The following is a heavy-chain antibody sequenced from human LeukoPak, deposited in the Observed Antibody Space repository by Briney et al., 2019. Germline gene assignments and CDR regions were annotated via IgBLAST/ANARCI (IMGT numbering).Heavy chain of an antibody. CDR1: GGTFSSYA. D-gene: IGHD2-2*02. V-gene: IGHV1-69*05. CDR3: ATTRPGYCSSTSCYTTEDYFDY. CDR2: IIPIFGTV. Sequence: SVKVSCKASGGTFSSYAISWVRQAPGQGLEWMGGIIPIFGTVNYAQKFQGRVTITTDESTSTAYMELSSLRSEDTAVYYCATTRPGYCSSTSCYTTEDYFDYWGQGTLVTVSS. J-gene: IGHJ4*02.